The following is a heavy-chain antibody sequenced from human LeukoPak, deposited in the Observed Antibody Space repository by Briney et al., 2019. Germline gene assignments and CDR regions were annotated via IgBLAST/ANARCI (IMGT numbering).Heavy chain of an antibody. V-gene: IGHV3-30*09. Sequence: GGSLRLSCAASGFTFSDNYMSWVRQAPGKGLEWVAIISNDGSNKYYADSVKGRFAISRDNSKSTVYLQMNSLRAEDTAVYYCARDLGLGRGWYGGDYWGQGTLVTVSS. CDR2: ISNDGSNK. CDR3: ARDLGLGRGWYGGDY. CDR1: GFTFSDNY. J-gene: IGHJ4*02. D-gene: IGHD6-19*01.